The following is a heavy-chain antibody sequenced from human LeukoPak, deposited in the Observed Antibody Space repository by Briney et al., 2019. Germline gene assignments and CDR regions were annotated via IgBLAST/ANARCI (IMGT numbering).Heavy chain of an antibody. V-gene: IGHV3-33*08. CDR1: GFTFSIYG. CDR2: IWYDGSNK. Sequence: GGSLRLSCAASGFTFSIYGMHWVRQAPGKGLEWVAVIWYDGSNKYYADSVKGRFTISRDNSKDTLYLQMNSLRAEDTAVYYCARARHGILTGYYLDYWGQGTLVTVSS. CDR3: ARARHGILTGYYLDY. J-gene: IGHJ4*02. D-gene: IGHD3-9*01.